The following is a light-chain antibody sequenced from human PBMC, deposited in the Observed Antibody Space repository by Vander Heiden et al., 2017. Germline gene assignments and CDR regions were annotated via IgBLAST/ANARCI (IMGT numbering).Light chain of an antibody. V-gene: IGKV1-39*01. CDR2: AAS. J-gene: IGKJ4*01. CDR1: QSISSY. Sequence: IQVTQSPSSLSASVGDRVTITCRASQSISSYLNWYQQKPGKAPKLLIYAASSLQSGVPSRFSGSGSGTDFTLTISSLQPEDFATYYCQQSYSTPPVTFGGGTKVEIK. CDR3: QQSYSTPPVT.